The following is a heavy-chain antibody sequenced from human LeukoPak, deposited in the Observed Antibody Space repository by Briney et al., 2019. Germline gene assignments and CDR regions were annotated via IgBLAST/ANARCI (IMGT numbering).Heavy chain of an antibody. CDR2: VSKDTVTK. V-gene: IGHV3-30*03. CDR3: ARGRPHGNDY. Sequence: PGTSLRLSCAASGFSLTHDAIHWVRQAPGKGLEWVAVVSKDTVTKFYRDSVKSRFTVSTDSSKNTVYLQMTGLRSEDTAVYYCARGRPHGNDYWGQGTLVTVSS. D-gene: IGHD4-23*01. J-gene: IGHJ4*02. CDR1: GFSLTHDA.